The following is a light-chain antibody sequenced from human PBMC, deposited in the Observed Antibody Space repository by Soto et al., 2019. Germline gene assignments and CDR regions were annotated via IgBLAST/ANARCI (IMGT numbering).Light chain of an antibody. J-gene: IGKJ1*01. Sequence: DIQMTQSPSTLSGSVGDRVTITCRARQTISSWLAWYQQKPGKAPKLLIYKASTLKSGVPSRLSGSGSGTEFTLTISSLQPDDFATYYCQHYNSYSEAFGQGTKVELK. CDR1: QTISSW. CDR2: KAS. CDR3: QHYNSYSEA. V-gene: IGKV1-5*03.